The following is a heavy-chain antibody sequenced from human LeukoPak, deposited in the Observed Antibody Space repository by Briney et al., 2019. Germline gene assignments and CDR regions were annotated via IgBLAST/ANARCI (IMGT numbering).Heavy chain of an antibody. CDR3: ARVGYYYDSSGYYYYFDY. D-gene: IGHD3-22*01. Sequence: GASVKISCKASGYTFTSYDINWVRQATGQGLEWMGWMNPNSGNTGYAQKFQGRVTMTRNTSISTAYMELSSLRSEDTAVYYCARVGYYYDSSGYYYYFDYWGQGTLVTVSS. CDR2: MNPNSGNT. CDR1: GYTFTSYD. J-gene: IGHJ4*02. V-gene: IGHV1-8*01.